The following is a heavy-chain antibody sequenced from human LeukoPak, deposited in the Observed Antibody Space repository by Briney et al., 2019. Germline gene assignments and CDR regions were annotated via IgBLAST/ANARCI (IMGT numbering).Heavy chain of an antibody. V-gene: IGHV3-21*01. CDR1: GFTFSSYS. CDR3: ARKERGDHAFDI. Sequence: GGSLRLSCAASGFTFSSYSMNWVRQAPGKGLEWVSSISSSSSYIYYADSVKGRFTISRDNAKNSLYLQMNSLRAEDTAVYYCARKERGDHAFDIWGQGTMVTVSS. CDR2: ISSSSSYI. J-gene: IGHJ3*02. D-gene: IGHD3-16*01.